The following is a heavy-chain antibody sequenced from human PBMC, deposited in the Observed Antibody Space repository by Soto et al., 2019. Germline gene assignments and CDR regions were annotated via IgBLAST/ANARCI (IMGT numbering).Heavy chain of an antibody. CDR1: GFTFNRYG. CDR2: IWPDGNTN. V-gene: IGHV3-33*01. D-gene: IGHD6-19*01. Sequence: AGGSLRLSCTASGFTFNRYGFNWVRQDPGKGLEWVAGIWPDGNTNYEAAGARSRLIICRDDLRRTVYRQRNSLTAEDTAVYYCARPLVAPVAGPYYYGMDVWGQGTTVTVSS. CDR3: ARPLVAPVAGPYYYGMDV. J-gene: IGHJ6*02.